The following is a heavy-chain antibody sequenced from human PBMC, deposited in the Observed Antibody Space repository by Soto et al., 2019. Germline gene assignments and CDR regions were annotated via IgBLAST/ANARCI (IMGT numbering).Heavy chain of an antibody. D-gene: IGHD2-2*01. CDR1: GFTFNNYG. J-gene: IGHJ6*02. Sequence: PGGSLRLSCAASGFTFNNYGMHWVRQAPGKGLEWVAVISYDGSNKYYADSVKGRLTISRDNSKNTLYLQMGSLKAEDTAVYYCAKQLGYCSSTSCRDYYYGMDVWGQGTTVTVSS. V-gene: IGHV3-30*18. CDR2: ISYDGSNK. CDR3: AKQLGYCSSTSCRDYYYGMDV.